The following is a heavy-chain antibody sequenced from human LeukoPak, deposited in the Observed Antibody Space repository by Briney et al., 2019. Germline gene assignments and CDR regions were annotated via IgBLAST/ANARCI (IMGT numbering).Heavy chain of an antibody. CDR3: ARGRGYCSGGSCYSRWGSPGGYYYYMDV. V-gene: IGHV4-34*01. Sequence: SETLSLTCAGYGGSFSGYYWSWIRQPPGKGLEWIGEINHSRSTNYNPSLKSRVTISVDTSKNQFSLKLSSVTAADTAVYYCARGRGYCSGGSCYSRWGSPGGYYYYMDVWGKGTTVTVSS. CDR1: GGSFSGYY. D-gene: IGHD2-15*01. CDR2: INHSRST. J-gene: IGHJ6*03.